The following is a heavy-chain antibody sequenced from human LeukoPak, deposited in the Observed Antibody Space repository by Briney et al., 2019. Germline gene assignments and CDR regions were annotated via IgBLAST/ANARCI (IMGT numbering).Heavy chain of an antibody. CDR1: GFTVSSNY. J-gene: IGHJ4*02. D-gene: IGHD3-22*01. V-gene: IGHV3-66*01. CDR2: IYSGGST. CDR3: AREGTYYYDSSGYWLEDYFDY. Sequence: GSLRLSCAASGFTVSSNYMSWVRQAPGKGLEWVSVIYSGGSTYYADSVKGRFTISRDNSKNTLYLQMNSLRAEDTAVYYCAREGTYYYDSSGYWLEDYFDYWGQGTLVTVSS.